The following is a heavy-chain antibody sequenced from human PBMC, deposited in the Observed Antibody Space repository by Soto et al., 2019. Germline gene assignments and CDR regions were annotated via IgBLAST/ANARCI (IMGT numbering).Heavy chain of an antibody. Sequence: GGSMRLSCAASGCTCISYAMHWVRQAPGKGLEWVAVISYDGSNKYYADSVKGRFTISRDNSKNTLYLQMNSLRAEDTAVYYCARDYLEVPDSSSWYYYYYGMDVWGQGTTVTVSS. CDR1: GCTCISYA. J-gene: IGHJ6*02. CDR3: ARDYLEVPDSSSWYYYYYGMDV. V-gene: IGHV3-30-3*01. CDR2: ISYDGSNK. D-gene: IGHD6-13*01.